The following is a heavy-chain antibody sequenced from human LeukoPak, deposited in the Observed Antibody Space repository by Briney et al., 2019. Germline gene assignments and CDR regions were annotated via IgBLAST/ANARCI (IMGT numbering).Heavy chain of an antibody. D-gene: IGHD3-22*01. V-gene: IGHV3-23*01. CDR2: ISDSGGST. Sequence: GGSLRLSCAISGITLSNYGMSWVRQAPGKGLEWVAGISDSGGSTNYADSVKGRFTISRDNPKNTLYPQMNSLRAEDTAVYFCAKRGVVIRVILVGFHKEAYYFDSWGQGALVAVSS. CDR1: GITLSNYG. J-gene: IGHJ4*02. CDR3: AKRGVVIRVILVGFHKEAYYFDS.